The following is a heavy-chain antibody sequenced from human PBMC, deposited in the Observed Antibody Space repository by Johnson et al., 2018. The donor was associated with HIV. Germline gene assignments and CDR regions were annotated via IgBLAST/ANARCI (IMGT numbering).Heavy chain of an antibody. D-gene: IGHD2-15*01. J-gene: IGHJ3*02. Sequence: QVQLVESGGGLIQPGGSLRLSCVASGFTVSYNYMNWVRQAPGKGLEWVSGISWSSGRIGYADSVKGRLTISRDNAKNSLYRQMNSLRAEDTAVYYCARGGSCYNAHFDIWGQGTMVTVSS. CDR3: ARGGSCYNAHFDI. CDR1: GFTVSYNY. V-gene: IGHV3-11*01. CDR2: ISWSSGRI.